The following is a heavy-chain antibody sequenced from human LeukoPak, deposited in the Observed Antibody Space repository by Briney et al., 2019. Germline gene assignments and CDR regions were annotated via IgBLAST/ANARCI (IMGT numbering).Heavy chain of an antibody. Sequence: GGSLRLSCAASGFTFSSYAMHWVRQAPGKGLEWVAVISYDGSNKYYADSVKGRFTISRDNAKNSLYLQMNSLRAEDTAVYYCARDLRSSGYYAFDYWGQGTLVTVSS. CDR2: ISYDGSNK. J-gene: IGHJ4*02. CDR1: GFTFSSYA. V-gene: IGHV3-30*04. CDR3: ARDLRSSGYYAFDY. D-gene: IGHD3-22*01.